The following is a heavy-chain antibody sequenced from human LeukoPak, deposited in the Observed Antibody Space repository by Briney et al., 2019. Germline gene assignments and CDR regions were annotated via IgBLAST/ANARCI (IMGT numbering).Heavy chain of an antibody. CDR1: GGSISSSNW. J-gene: IGHJ3*02. Sequence: SGTLSLTCAVSGGSISSSNWWSWVRQPPGKGLEWIGEIYHSGSTNYNPSLKSRVTISVDKSKNQFSLKLSSVTAADTAVYYCAKVPASLGNAFDIWGQGTMVTVSS. CDR2: IYHSGST. V-gene: IGHV4-4*02. CDR3: AKVPASLGNAFDI. D-gene: IGHD2-2*01.